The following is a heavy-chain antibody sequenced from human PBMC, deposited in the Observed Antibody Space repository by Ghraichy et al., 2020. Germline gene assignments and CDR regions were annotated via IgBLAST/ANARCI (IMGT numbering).Heavy chain of an antibody. CDR1: GGSVSSGSYY. V-gene: IGHV4-61*01. Sequence: SETLSLSCTVSGGSVSSGSYYWTWIRQPPGKRLEWIGHIHYSGSTSYNTSLESRLTISVDTSKNQFSLWLSSVTAVDTAVYYCARDRNFWNGSVRSRKEGWLDPWGQGTLVTVSS. CDR2: IHYSGST. CDR3: ARDRNFWNGSVRSRKEGWLDP. J-gene: IGHJ5*02. D-gene: IGHD3-3*01.